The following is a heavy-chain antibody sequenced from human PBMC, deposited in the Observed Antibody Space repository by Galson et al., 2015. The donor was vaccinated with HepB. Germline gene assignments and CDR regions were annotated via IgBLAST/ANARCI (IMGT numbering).Heavy chain of an antibody. Sequence: QSGAEVKKPGESLKISCKASGGTFSSYTFNWVRQAPGQGLEWMGGIIPLFGTANYAQKFQGRVTITADESTSTAYMELGGLSSEDTAVYYCAREGIGGPTNPVDYWGQGTPVTVSS. CDR3: AREGIGGPTNPVDY. CDR1: GGTFSSYT. D-gene: IGHD1-26*01. CDR2: IIPLFGTA. J-gene: IGHJ4*02. V-gene: IGHV1-69*01.